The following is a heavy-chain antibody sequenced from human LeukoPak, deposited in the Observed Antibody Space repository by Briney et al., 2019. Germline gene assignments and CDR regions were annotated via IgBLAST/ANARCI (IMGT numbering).Heavy chain of an antibody. J-gene: IGHJ5*02. V-gene: IGHV1-18*01. D-gene: IGHD6-13*01. Sequence: ASVKVSCKASGYTFTSYGISWVRQAPGQGLEWMGWISAYNGNTNYAQKLQGRVTMTTDTSTSTAYMELRSLRSDDTAVYYCARVVEQQLVRGLGWFDPWGQGTLVTVSS. CDR3: ARVVEQQLVRGLGWFDP. CDR1: GYTFTSYG. CDR2: ISAYNGNT.